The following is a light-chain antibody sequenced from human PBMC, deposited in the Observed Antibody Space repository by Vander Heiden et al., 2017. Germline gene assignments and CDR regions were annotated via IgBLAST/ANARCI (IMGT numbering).Light chain of an antibody. V-gene: IGKV1-5*03. CDR3: QQYSGYPVT. J-gene: IGKJ2*01. Sequence: DIQMTQSPSTLSASVGDRVTITCRASQSISAWLAWYQQKPGKAPNLLIYKASSLESVVPSRFSGSGSGTEFTLTISSLQPDDSATYSCQQYSGYPVTFGQGTKLEI. CDR2: KAS. CDR1: QSISAW.